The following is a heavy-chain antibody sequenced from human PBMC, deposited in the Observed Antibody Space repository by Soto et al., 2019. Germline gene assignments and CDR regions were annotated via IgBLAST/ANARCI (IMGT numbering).Heavy chain of an antibody. Sequence: SETLALTCTVSGGSISSGDYYWSWILQAPGKGLEWIGYIYYSGSTYYNPSLKSRVTISVDTSKNQFSLKLSSVTAADTAVYYCAPLEGNYYESSGYFSSWGQGTLVTVSS. CDR2: IYYSGST. CDR3: APLEGNYYESSGYFSS. J-gene: IGHJ5*02. CDR1: GGSISSGDYY. V-gene: IGHV4-30-4*01. D-gene: IGHD3-22*01.